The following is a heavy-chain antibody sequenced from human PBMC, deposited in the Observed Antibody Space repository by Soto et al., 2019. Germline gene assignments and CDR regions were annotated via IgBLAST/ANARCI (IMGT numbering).Heavy chain of an antibody. Sequence: EVQLVESGGGLVKPGGSLRLSCAASGFTFSSYSMNWVRQAPGKGLEGVSSISSSSSYIYYADSVKGRFTISRDNAKNSLYLQMNSLRAEDTAVYYCARGPCSGGSCYRNWFDPWGQGTLVTVSS. D-gene: IGHD2-15*01. CDR3: ARGPCSGGSCYRNWFDP. CDR2: ISSSSSYI. J-gene: IGHJ5*02. CDR1: GFTFSSYS. V-gene: IGHV3-21*01.